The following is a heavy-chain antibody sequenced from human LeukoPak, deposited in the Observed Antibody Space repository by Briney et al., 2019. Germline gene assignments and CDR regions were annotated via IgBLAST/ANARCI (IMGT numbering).Heavy chain of an antibody. CDR2: INHSGST. D-gene: IGHD3-3*01. CDR3: ARVTAIFGVVKVNY. CDR1: GFTFSSYA. Sequence: GSLRLSCAASGFTFSSYAMSWVRQPPGKGLEWIGEINHSGSTNYNPSLKSRATISVDTSKNQFSLKLSSVTAADTAVYYCARVTAIFGVVKVNYWGQGTLVTVSS. J-gene: IGHJ4*02. V-gene: IGHV4-34*01.